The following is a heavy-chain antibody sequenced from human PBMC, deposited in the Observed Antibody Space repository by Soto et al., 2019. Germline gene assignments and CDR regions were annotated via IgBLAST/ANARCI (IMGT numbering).Heavy chain of an antibody. CDR3: ARGPRKGDYFDY. J-gene: IGHJ4*02. Sequence: GGSLRLSCAASGFTFSSYGMHWVRQAPGKGLEWVAVIWYDGSNKYYADSVKGRFTISRDNSKNTLYLQMNSLRAEDTAVYYCARGPRKGDYFDYWGQGTLVTVSS. CDR2: IWYDGSNK. V-gene: IGHV3-33*01. CDR1: GFTFSSYG.